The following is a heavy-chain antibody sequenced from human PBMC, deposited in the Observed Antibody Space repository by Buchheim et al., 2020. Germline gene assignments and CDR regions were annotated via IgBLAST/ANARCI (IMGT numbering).Heavy chain of an antibody. D-gene: IGHD5-24*01. CDR3: ARDLVHVERATSDYFDY. V-gene: IGHV3-30-3*01. CDR2: ISYDGSNK. J-gene: IGHJ4*02. Sequence: QVQLVESGGGVVQPGRSLRLSCAASGFTFSSYAMHWVRQAPGKGLEWVAVISYDGSNKYYADSVKGRFTISRDNSKNTLYLQMNSLRAEDTDVYYCARDLVHVERATSDYFDYWGQGTL. CDR1: GFTFSSYA.